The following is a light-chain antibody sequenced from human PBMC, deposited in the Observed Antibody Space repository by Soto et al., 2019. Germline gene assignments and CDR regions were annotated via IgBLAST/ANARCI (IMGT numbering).Light chain of an antibody. J-gene: IGKJ4*01. Sequence: EIVMTQSPATLSVSPGERATLSCRASQSVSSNLAWYQQKPGQAPRLLIYGASTRATGIPARFSGSGSGTEFTLPNSSLQSEDFAVYSCQQYNNWPPLTFGGGTKVEIK. CDR2: GAS. CDR1: QSVSSN. CDR3: QQYNNWPPLT. V-gene: IGKV3-15*01.